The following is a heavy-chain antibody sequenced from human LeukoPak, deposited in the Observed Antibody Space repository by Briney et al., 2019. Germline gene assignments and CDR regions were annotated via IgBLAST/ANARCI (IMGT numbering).Heavy chain of an antibody. CDR3: ARRDTESYYYYMDV. CDR2: ISYDGSNE. CDR1: GFTFSRYA. Sequence: GGSLRLSCAASGFTFSRYAMHWVRQAPGKGLEWVAVISYDGSNEYYADSVKGRFTISRDNSKNTLYLQMNSLRVEDTAVYYCARRDTESYYYYMDVWGKGTTVTVSS. V-gene: IGHV3-30-3*01. J-gene: IGHJ6*03.